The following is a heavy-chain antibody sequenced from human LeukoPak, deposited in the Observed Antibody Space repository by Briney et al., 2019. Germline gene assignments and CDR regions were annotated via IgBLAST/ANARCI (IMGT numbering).Heavy chain of an antibody. CDR2: IKQDGSEK. V-gene: IGHV3-7*01. J-gene: IGHJ4*02. CDR3: ARDGSPFDS. D-gene: IGHD1-26*01. CDR1: AFTFRSYW. Sequence: GSLRLSCAASAFTFRSYWMSWVRQAPGKGLEWVANIKQDGSEKYYVDSVKGRFTISRDDAKKSLYLQMNSLRAEDTAVYYCARDGSPFDSWGQGTLVTVSS.